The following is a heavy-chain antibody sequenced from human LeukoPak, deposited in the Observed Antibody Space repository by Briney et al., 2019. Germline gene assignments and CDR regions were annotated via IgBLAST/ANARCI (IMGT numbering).Heavy chain of an antibody. CDR3: AKAYIAVAGGQFDC. J-gene: IGHJ4*02. D-gene: IGHD6-19*01. Sequence: LSGGSLRLSCAASGFTFRTYAMTWVRQAPGKGLEWVSGISGSGGYIYSADSLKGRFTISRENSKNTLYLQMNSLRAEDTAVYYCAKAYIAVAGGQFDCWGQGTLVTVSS. V-gene: IGHV3-23*01. CDR1: GFTFRTYA. CDR2: ISGSGGYI.